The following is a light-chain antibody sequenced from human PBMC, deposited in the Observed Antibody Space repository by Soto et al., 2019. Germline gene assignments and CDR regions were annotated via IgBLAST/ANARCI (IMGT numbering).Light chain of an antibody. Sequence: DIQMTQSPSTLSASVGDRVTITCRASQSISSWLAWYQQKPGKAPKLLISDASSFESGLPSRFSGSGSGTEFTLTISSLQPDNFAPYYCQQYNSYSWTFGQGTKVEIK. J-gene: IGKJ1*01. CDR2: DAS. CDR1: QSISSW. CDR3: QQYNSYSWT. V-gene: IGKV1-5*01.